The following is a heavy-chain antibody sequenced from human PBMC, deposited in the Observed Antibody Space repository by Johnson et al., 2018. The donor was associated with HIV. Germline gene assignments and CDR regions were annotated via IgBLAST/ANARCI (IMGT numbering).Heavy chain of an antibody. D-gene: IGHD1-14*01. CDR2: ITWDGGST. CDR1: GFTFDDYA. Sequence: VQLVESGGVVAQPGGSLRLSCVASGFTFDDYAMHWVRQAPGKGLEWVSLITWDGGSTFYADSVKGRFTISRDISKNSLYLQMNSLRADDTAFYYCATRDPTYRPGAFDLWGQGTMVTVSS. CDR3: ATRDPTYRPGAFDL. J-gene: IGHJ3*01. V-gene: IGHV3-43D*03.